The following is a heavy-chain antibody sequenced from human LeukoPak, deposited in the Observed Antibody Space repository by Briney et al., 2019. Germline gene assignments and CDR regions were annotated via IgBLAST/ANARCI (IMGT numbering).Heavy chain of an antibody. V-gene: IGHV3-30*02. D-gene: IGHD6-6*01. Sequence: GGSLRLSCAASGFTFSSYGTHWVRQAPGKGLEWVAFIRYDGSNKYYADSVKGRFTISRDNSKNTLYLQMNSLRAEDTAVYYCAKRAALGYYFDYWGQGTLVTVSS. CDR3: AKRAALGYYFDY. J-gene: IGHJ4*02. CDR2: IRYDGSNK. CDR1: GFTFSSYG.